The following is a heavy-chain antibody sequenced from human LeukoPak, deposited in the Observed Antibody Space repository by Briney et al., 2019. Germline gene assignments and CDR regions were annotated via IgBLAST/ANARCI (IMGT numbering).Heavy chain of an antibody. D-gene: IGHD6-6*01. CDR1: GFTFSSYG. CDR2: ISGSGGST. CDR3: GRIGYSSSSIDY. Sequence: GGSLRLSCAASGFTFSSYGMSWVRQAPGKGLEWVSAISGSGGSTYYADSVKGRFTISRDNAQNTLYLQMNSLRAEDTAVYYCGRIGYSSSSIDYWGQGTLVTVSS. V-gene: IGHV3-23*01. J-gene: IGHJ4*02.